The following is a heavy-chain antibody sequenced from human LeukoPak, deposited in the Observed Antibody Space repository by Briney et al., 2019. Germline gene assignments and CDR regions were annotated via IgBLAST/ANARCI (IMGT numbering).Heavy chain of an antibody. J-gene: IGHJ4*02. Sequence: GGSLRLSCAASGFTFNNYGMHWVRQAPGKGLEWMALIWYDGSNKYYADSVKGRFTVSRDNSKNTLHLQVNSLRAEDTAVYYCARDRGTTSSAGYYFDTWGQGALVTVSS. CDR1: GFTFNNYG. CDR3: ARDRGTTSSAGYYFDT. D-gene: IGHD6-6*01. V-gene: IGHV3-33*01. CDR2: IWYDGSNK.